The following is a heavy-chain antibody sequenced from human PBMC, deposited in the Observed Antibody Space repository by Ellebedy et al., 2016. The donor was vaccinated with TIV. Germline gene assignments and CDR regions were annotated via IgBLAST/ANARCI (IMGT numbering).Heavy chain of an antibody. CDR1: QFTFSTYG. CDR2: VRHDTSKE. D-gene: IGHD1-26*01. V-gene: IGHV3-30*02. CDR3: EVGRVFDY. J-gene: IGHJ4*02. Sequence: GESLKISCATSQFTFSTYGIHWVRQAPGKGLEWVAFVRHDTSKEYYADSVQGRFTISRDRSKNTVYLQMNSLRPEDTAVYYCEVGRVFDYWGQGTLVIVSS.